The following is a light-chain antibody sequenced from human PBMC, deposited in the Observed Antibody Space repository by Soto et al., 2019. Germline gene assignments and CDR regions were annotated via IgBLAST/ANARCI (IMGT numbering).Light chain of an antibody. J-gene: IGKJ4*01. CDR2: RTL. Sequence: EIVLTQSPGFLSVSPGERATLSCRASQTVRNGYLAWYQHKAGQAPRLLIYRTLSRAAGIPARFSGSGSGTDFTLTISRLEPEDFAAYFCQQYADSPVTFGGGTKVEIK. CDR1: QTVRNGY. CDR3: QQYADSPVT. V-gene: IGKV3-20*01.